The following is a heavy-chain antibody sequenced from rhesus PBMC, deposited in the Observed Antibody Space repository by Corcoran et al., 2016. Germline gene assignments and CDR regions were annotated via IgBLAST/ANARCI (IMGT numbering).Heavy chain of an antibody. V-gene: IGHV4-147*01. J-gene: IGHJ4*01. D-gene: IGHD5-42*01. CDR1: GASLRSNY. CDR2: IFGGSGST. Sequence: QVQLQESGPGLVKPSETLSLTCAVSGASLRSNYWSWIRQPPGTGLAWIGYIFGGSGSTSYNPSLKSRVTISKDTSKNQFSLKLSSVTAADTAVYYCARSRFGDTVGTVNFYLDYWGQGVLVTVSS. CDR3: ARSRFGDTVGTVNFYLDY.